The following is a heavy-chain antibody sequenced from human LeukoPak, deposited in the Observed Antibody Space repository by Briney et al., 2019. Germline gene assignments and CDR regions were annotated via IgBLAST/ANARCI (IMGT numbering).Heavy chain of an antibody. V-gene: IGHV3-23*01. CDR2: ISGSGGST. CDR1: GFTFSSYA. Sequence: GGSLRLSCAASGFTFSSYAMSWVRQAPGKGLEWVSAISGSGGSTYYADSVKGRFTISRDNSKNTLYLQMNSLRAEDTAVNYCAKALEGPNWFDPWGQGTLVTVSS. J-gene: IGHJ5*02. CDR3: AKALEGPNWFDP.